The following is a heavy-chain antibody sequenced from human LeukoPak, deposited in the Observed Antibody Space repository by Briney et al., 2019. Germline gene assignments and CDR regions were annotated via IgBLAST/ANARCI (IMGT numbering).Heavy chain of an antibody. J-gene: IGHJ4*02. CDR3: ARLKEGIDY. CDR1: AGSISRYY. D-gene: IGHD3-10*01. Sequence: SETLSLTCSVSAGSISRYYWSWIRQPPGKGLEWIGYIYYSGSTNYNPSLKSRVTMSLDTSRNQFSLKLSSVTAADTAVYYCARLKEGIDYWGQGTLVTVSS. V-gene: IGHV4-59*08. CDR2: IYYSGST.